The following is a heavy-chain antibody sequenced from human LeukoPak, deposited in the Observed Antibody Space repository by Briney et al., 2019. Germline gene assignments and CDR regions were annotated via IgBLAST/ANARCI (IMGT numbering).Heavy chain of an antibody. V-gene: IGHV4-59*12. Sequence: SETLSLTCTVSGGSISSYYWSWIRQPPGKGLEWIGYIYYSGSTNYNPSLKSRVTISVDTSKNQFSLRLSSVTAADTAVYYCARDRGISAADTGGRWFDPWGQGTLVTVSS. CDR2: IYYSGST. CDR1: GGSISSYY. D-gene: IGHD6-13*01. CDR3: ARDRGISAADTGGRWFDP. J-gene: IGHJ5*02.